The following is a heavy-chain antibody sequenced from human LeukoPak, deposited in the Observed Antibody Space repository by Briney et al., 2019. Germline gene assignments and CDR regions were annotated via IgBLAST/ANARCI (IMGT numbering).Heavy chain of an antibody. CDR3: ARDTAADFWSGYLDY. CDR1: GFTFSSYA. Sequence: GGSLRLSCAASGFTFSSYAMSWVRQAPGKGLEWVAVISYDGSNKYYADSVKGRFTISRDNSKNTLYLQMNSLRAEDTAVYYCARDTAADFWSGYLDYWGQGTLVTVSS. V-gene: IGHV3-30*04. D-gene: IGHD3-3*01. J-gene: IGHJ4*02. CDR2: ISYDGSNK.